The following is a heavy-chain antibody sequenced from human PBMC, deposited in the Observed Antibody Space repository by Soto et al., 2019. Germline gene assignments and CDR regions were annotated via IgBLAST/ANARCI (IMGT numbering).Heavy chain of an antibody. CDR3: ARDGLLWFGESFDP. Sequence: ASLKVSCKASGYTFTSYAMHWVRQAPGQRLEWMGWINAGNGNTKYSQKFQGRVTITRDTSASTAYMELSSLRSEDTAVYYCARDGLLWFGESFDPWGQGTLVTVSS. J-gene: IGHJ5*02. CDR2: INAGNGNT. D-gene: IGHD3-10*01. V-gene: IGHV1-3*01. CDR1: GYTFTSYA.